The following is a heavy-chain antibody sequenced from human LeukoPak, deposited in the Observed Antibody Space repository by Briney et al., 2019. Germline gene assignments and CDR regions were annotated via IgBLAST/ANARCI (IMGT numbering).Heavy chain of an antibody. CDR2: IWYDGSSK. CDR3: ARGYYDILTGLEH. Sequence: GGSLRLSCAASGFTFSNFGMHWVRQAPGKGLEWVSFIWYDGSSKYYGDSVKGRFTISRDNSKNTLYLQMNSLRAEDTAVYYCARGYYDILTGLEHWGQGTLVTVSS. D-gene: IGHD3-9*01. CDR1: GFTFSNFG. V-gene: IGHV3-33*01. J-gene: IGHJ4*02.